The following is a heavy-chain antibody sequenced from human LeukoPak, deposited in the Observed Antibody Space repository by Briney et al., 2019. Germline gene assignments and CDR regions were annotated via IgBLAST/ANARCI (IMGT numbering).Heavy chain of an antibody. CDR2: IYYSGST. CDR1: GGSISSGGYY. Sequence: SETLSLTCTVSGGSISSGGYYWSWIRQHPGQGLEWIGYIYYSGSTYYNPSLKSRVTISVDTSKNQFSLKLSSVTAADTAVYYCARATYYYDSSGYYYPPHFDYWGQGTLVTVSS. V-gene: IGHV4-31*03. D-gene: IGHD3-22*01. CDR3: ARATYYYDSSGYYYPPHFDY. J-gene: IGHJ4*02.